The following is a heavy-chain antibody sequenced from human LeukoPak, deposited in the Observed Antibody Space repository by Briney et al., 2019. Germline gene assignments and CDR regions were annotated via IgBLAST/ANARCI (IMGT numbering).Heavy chain of an antibody. CDR1: GGSISSGDYY. D-gene: IGHD2-2*01. CDR2: IYYSGST. Sequence: SETLSLNCTVSGGSISSGDYYWSWIRQPPGKGLEWIGYIYYSGSTYYNPSLKSRVTISVDTSKNQFSLKLSSVTAADTAVYYCARVPAGNHAFDIWGQGTMVTVSS. V-gene: IGHV4-30-4*01. CDR3: ARVPAGNHAFDI. J-gene: IGHJ3*02.